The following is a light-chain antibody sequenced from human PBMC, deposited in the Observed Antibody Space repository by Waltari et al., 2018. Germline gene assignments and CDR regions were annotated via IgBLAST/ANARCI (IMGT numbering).Light chain of an antibody. CDR1: SSNIGSNY. Sequence: SVLTQPPSVSGTPGQRVTISCSGRSSNIGSNYVHWYQHLPGTAPKLLIYRNNQRPSGVPDRFSGSKSGTSAALAISGLRSEDEADYYCAAWDDSLSGWVFGGGPKLTVL. CDR3: AAWDDSLSGWV. J-gene: IGLJ3*02. V-gene: IGLV1-47*01. CDR2: RNN.